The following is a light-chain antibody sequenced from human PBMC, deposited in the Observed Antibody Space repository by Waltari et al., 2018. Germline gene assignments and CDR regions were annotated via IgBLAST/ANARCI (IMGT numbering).Light chain of an antibody. CDR3: QHYLRLPVT. Sequence: EIVLTQSPGTLSLSPGESATLSCRTSQSVTRALAWYQPKPGQAPRLLIYGASNRATGSPDRFSGSGSGIDFSLTISSLEPEDFAVYYCQHYLRLPVTFGQGTKVEVK. V-gene: IGKV3-20*01. CDR1: QSVTRA. CDR2: GAS. J-gene: IGKJ1*01.